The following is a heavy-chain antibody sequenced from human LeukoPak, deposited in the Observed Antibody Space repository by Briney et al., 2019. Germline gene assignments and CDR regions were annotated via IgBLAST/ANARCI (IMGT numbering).Heavy chain of an antibody. CDR2: INSDGSST. CDR1: GFTFGSYW. V-gene: IGHV3-74*01. CDR3: VRDFRSADY. Sequence: GGSLRLSCAASGFTFGSYWMHWVRQVPGKGLVWVSRINSDGSSTNYAGSVKARFIISRDNARNTVYLQMNSLRVEDTAVYYCVRDFRSADYWGQGTLVTVSS. J-gene: IGHJ4*02.